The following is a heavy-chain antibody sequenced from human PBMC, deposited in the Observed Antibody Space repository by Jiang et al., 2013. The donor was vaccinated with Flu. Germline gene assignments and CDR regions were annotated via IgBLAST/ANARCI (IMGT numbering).Heavy chain of an antibody. Sequence: VQLLESGGGLVQPGGSLRLSCAASGFTFSSYAMSWVRQAPGKGLEWVSAISGSGGSTYYADSVKGRFTISRDNSKNTLYLQMNSLRAEDTAVYYCAKDSELWFGTTTDRDYYYGMDVWGQGTTVTVSS. V-gene: IGHV3-23*01. CDR2: ISGSGGST. J-gene: IGHJ6*02. D-gene: IGHD3-10*01. CDR1: GFTFSSYA. CDR3: AKDSELWFGTTTDRDYYYGMDV.